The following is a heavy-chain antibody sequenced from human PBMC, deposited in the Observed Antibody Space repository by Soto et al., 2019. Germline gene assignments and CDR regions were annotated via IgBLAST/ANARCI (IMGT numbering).Heavy chain of an antibody. CDR3: ARESEDLTSNFDY. V-gene: IGHV3-21*06. J-gene: IGHJ4*02. CDR1: GFTFSSYG. Sequence: GGSLRLSCAASGFTFSSYGMHWVRQAPGKGLEWVSSISSTTNYIYYGDSMKGRFTISRDNGKNSLYLEIHSLRAEDTAVYYCARESEDLTSNFDYWGQGTLVTVSS. CDR2: ISSTTNYI.